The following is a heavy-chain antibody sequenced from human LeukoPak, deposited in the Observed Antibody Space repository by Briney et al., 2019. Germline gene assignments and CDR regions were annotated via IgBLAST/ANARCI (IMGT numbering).Heavy chain of an antibody. CDR3: AKDLYGDYDFGY. CDR1: GFTFSSHA. CDR2: ISISGGNT. J-gene: IGHJ4*02. Sequence: GGSLRLSCAASGFTFSSHAMNWVRQAPGKGLEWVSGISISGGNTYYADSVKGRFTISRDNSKNTLYLQMNSLRAEDTAVYYSAKDLYGDYDFGYWGQGTLVTVSS. D-gene: IGHD4-17*01. V-gene: IGHV3-23*01.